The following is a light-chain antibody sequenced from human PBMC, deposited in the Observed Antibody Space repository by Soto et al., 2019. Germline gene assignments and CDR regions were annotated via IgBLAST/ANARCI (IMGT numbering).Light chain of an antibody. CDR2: GAS. CDR1: QSVSSRN. V-gene: IGKV3-20*01. Sequence: EIVLTQSPGTLSLSPRERATLSCRASQSVSSRNLAWYQQKPGQAARLLIYGASSRATRIPDRFSGSGSVTDFTTPINRPEPEDFAVYYSQQYSDLPYTFGQGTKLEVK. J-gene: IGKJ2*01. CDR3: QQYSDLPYT.